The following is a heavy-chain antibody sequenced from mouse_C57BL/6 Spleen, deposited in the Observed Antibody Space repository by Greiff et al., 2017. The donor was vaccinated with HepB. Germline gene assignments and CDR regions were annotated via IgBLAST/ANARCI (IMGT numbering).Heavy chain of an antibody. CDR1: GFTFSDYG. V-gene: IGHV5-17*01. CDR3: AIKADCYYAMDY. Sequence: EVQLVESGGGLVKPGGSLKLSCAASGFTFSDYGMHWVRQAPEKGLEWVAYISSGSSTIYYADTVKGRCTISRDNAKNTLFLQRTSLMSADTAMYYCAIKADCYYAMDYWGQGTSVTVSS. D-gene: IGHD1-3*01. J-gene: IGHJ4*01. CDR2: ISSGSSTI.